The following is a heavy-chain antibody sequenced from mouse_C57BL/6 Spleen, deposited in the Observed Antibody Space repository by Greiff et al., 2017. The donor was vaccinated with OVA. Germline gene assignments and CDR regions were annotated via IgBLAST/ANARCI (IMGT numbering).Heavy chain of an antibody. Sequence: EVQLQQSGPELVKPGASVKISCKASGYTFTDYYMNWVKQSHGKSLEWIGDINPNNGGTSYNQKFKGKATLTVDKSSSTAYMELRSLTSEDSAVYYCAGYDGYLFAYWGQGTLVTVSA. J-gene: IGHJ3*01. D-gene: IGHD2-3*01. CDR3: AGYDGYLFAY. CDR2: INPNNGGT. V-gene: IGHV1-26*01. CDR1: GYTFTDYY.